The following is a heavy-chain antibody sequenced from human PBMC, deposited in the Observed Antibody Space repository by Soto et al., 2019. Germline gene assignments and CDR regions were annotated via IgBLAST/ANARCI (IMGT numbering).Heavy chain of an antibody. CDR3: ARDLPGATASGFDY. V-gene: IGHV4-59*01. D-gene: IGHD1-26*01. Sequence: SETLSLTCTVSGGSISSYYWSWIRQPPGKGLEWIGYIYYSGSTNYNPSLKSRVTISVDTSKNQFSLKLSSVTAADTAVYYCARDLPGATASGFDYWGQGTLVTVSS. CDR1: GGSISSYY. J-gene: IGHJ4*02. CDR2: IYYSGST.